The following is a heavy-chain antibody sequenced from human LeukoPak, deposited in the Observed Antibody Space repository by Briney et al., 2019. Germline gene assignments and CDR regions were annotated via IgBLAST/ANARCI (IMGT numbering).Heavy chain of an antibody. CDR1: GGSISSGGYY. Sequence: PSQTLSLTCTVSGGSISSGGYYWSWIRQPPGKGLEWIGEIYHSGSTNYNPSLRSRVTISVDKSKNQFSLKLSSVTAADTAVYYCARHPYDYVWGSYRHGAFDIWGQGTMVTVSS. CDR2: IYHSGST. J-gene: IGHJ3*02. V-gene: IGHV4-30-2*01. CDR3: ARHPYDYVWGSYRHGAFDI. D-gene: IGHD3-16*02.